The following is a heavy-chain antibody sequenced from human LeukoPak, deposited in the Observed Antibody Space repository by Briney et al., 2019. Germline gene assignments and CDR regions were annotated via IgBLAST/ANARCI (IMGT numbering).Heavy chain of an antibody. Sequence: SETLSLTCAVSGGSISSGGYSWSWIRQPPGKGLEWIGYIYHSGSTYYNPSLKSRVTISVDRSKNQLSLKLSSVTAADTAVYYCALLNWNDGDDYWGQGTLVTVSS. V-gene: IGHV4-30-2*01. J-gene: IGHJ4*02. CDR1: GGSISSGGYS. CDR3: ALLNWNDGDDY. CDR2: IYHSGST. D-gene: IGHD1-20*01.